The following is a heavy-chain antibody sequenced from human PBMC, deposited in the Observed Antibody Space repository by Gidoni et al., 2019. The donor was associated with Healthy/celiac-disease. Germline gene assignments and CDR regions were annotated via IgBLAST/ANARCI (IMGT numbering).Heavy chain of an antibody. J-gene: IGHJ4*02. CDR2: ISGSGGST. D-gene: IGHD1-26*01. Sequence: EVQLLESGGGLVQPGGSLRLSCAASAVPFSSYAMSWVRQAPGKGLEWVSAISGSGGSTYYADSVKGRFTISRDNSKNTLYLQMNSLRAEDTAVYYCAKAVGVGATVDYWGQGTLVTVSS. V-gene: IGHV3-23*01. CDR1: AVPFSSYA. CDR3: AKAVGVGATVDY.